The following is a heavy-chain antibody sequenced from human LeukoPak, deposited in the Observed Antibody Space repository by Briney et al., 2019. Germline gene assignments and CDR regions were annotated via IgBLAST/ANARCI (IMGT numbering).Heavy chain of an antibody. D-gene: IGHD1-26*01. Sequence: GGSLRLSCAASGFTFSSYAMSWVRQAPGKGLEWVSAISGSGGSTYYADSVKGRFTISRDNSKNTLYLQMNSLRAEDTAVYYSAKVRRGGSYAWDYWGQGTLVTVSS. CDR1: GFTFSSYA. CDR2: ISGSGGST. J-gene: IGHJ4*02. V-gene: IGHV3-23*01. CDR3: AKVRRGGSYAWDY.